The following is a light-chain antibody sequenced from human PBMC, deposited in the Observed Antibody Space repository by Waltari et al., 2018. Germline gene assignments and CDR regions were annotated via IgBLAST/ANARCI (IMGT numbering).Light chain of an antibody. CDR1: PGVGRNY. J-gene: IGKJ5*01. CDR2: AAS. Sequence: DIVLTQSPGTLSLSPGERATLSCRASPGVGRNYVAWYQQKPGQAPRLLIHAASNRATDIPDRFSGSGSGTDFTLTITRLEPEDFAVYHCQQYAVSPITFGQGTRLEIK. V-gene: IGKV3-20*01. CDR3: QQYAVSPIT.